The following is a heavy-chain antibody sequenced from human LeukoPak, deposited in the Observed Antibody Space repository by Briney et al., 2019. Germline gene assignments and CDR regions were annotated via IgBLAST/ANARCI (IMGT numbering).Heavy chain of an antibody. CDR2: INPNSGGT. J-gene: IGHJ4*02. Sequence: ASVKVSCKASGYTFTGYYMHWVRQAPGQGLEWMGWINPNSGGTNYAQKVQGRVTMTRDTSISTAYMELSRLRSDDTAVYYCAKTMYYDDSSGYAFDYWGQGTLVTVSS. CDR1: GYTFTGYY. D-gene: IGHD3-22*01. CDR3: AKTMYYDDSSGYAFDY. V-gene: IGHV1-2*02.